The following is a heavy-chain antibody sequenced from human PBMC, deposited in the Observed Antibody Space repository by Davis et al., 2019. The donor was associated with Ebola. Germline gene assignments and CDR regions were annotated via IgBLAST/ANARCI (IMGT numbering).Heavy chain of an antibody. CDR2: ISGSGGSI. J-gene: IGHJ4*02. CDR1: GFSFSTYA. V-gene: IGHV3-23*01. Sequence: GGSLRLSCEASGFSFSTYAMTWVRQAPGKGLEWVSAISGSGGSIYYADSVKGRFTISRDNSKNTLYLQMNSLRVDNTAVYFCGFDFWGQGTLVTVSS. CDR3: GFDF.